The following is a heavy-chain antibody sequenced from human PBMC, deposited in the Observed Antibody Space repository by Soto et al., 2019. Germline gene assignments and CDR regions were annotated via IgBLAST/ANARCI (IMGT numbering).Heavy chain of an antibody. V-gene: IGHV6-1*01. J-gene: IGHJ6*01. CDR3: GRGVAGSGCDV. CDR2: TYYRSNWRH. CDR1: GHSASSNTAA. D-gene: IGHD6-19*01. Sequence: PSETLSLTCPISGHSASSNTAACNWLMSSPSRGLEWLGRTYYRSNWRHDYAVSLKSRITVNPDTSKTHSSLQLNSVTPADTAVHYRGRGVAGSGCDVWG.